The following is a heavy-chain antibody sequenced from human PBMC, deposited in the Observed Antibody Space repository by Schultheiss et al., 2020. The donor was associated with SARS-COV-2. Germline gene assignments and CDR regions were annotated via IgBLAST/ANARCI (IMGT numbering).Heavy chain of an antibody. D-gene: IGHD4-17*01. J-gene: IGHJ6*02. CDR3: ARDGYGDYDYYYYGMDV. V-gene: IGHV4-61*01. CDR2: IYYSGST. CDR1: GGSVRSGSYY. Sequence: SETLSLTCTVSGGSVRSGSYYWSWIRQPPGKGLEWIGYIYYSGSTNYNPSLKSRVTISVDTSKNQFSLKLSSVTAADTAVYYCARDGYGDYDYYYYGMDVWGQGTLVTVSS.